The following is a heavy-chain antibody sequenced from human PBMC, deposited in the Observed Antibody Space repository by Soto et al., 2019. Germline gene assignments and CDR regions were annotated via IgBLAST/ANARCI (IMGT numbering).Heavy chain of an antibody. D-gene: IGHD2-8*02. Sequence: IPGGSLRLSCAASGFTFSSYSMNWVRQAPGKGLEWVSSISSSSSYIYYADSVKGRFTISRDNAKNSLYLQMNSLRAEDTAVYYCASSFTGPGAFDIWGQGTMVTVSS. CDR1: GFTFSSYS. CDR2: ISSSSSYI. J-gene: IGHJ3*02. V-gene: IGHV3-21*01. CDR3: ASSFTGPGAFDI.